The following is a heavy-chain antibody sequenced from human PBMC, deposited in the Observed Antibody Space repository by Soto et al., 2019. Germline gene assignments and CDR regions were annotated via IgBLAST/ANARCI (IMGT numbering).Heavy chain of an antibody. CDR3: ATSVAVPESYYYYYMDV. CDR2: IIPILGIA. CDR1: GGTFSSYT. D-gene: IGHD2-2*01. Sequence: SVEVSCKASGGTFSSYTMSWLRQAPGQGLEGMGRIIPILGIANYAQKVQGRVTVTADKSTSTAYMELSSLRSEDPPVYHCATSVAVPESYYYYYMDVWGKGPTVTVSS. V-gene: IGHV1-69*02. J-gene: IGHJ6*03.